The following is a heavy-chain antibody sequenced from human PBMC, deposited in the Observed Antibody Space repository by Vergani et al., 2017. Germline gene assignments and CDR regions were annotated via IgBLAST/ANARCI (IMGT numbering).Heavy chain of an antibody. CDR3: ATGRSSCWYDNGMDV. V-gene: IGHV1-8*03. J-gene: IGHJ6*02. CDR1: GYTFTSYD. D-gene: IGHD6-19*01. Sequence: QVQLVQSGAEVKKPGASVKVSCQASGYTFTSYDINWARQATGQGLEWMGWMNPNSGNTGYAQKFQGRVTITRNTSRSTAYMELSSLRSEDTAVCYCATGRSSCWYDNGMDVWGQATTVTV. CDR2: MNPNSGNT.